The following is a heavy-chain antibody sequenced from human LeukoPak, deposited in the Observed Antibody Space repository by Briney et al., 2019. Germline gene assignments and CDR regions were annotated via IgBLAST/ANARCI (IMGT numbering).Heavy chain of an antibody. Sequence: PSETLSLTCTVSGGSISSGGYYWSWLRQHPGKGLEWIGYIYYSGSTYYNPSLKSRVTISVDTSKNQFSLKLSSVTAADTAVYYCARGVRGDAFDIWGQGTMVTVSS. CDR1: GGSISSGGYY. V-gene: IGHV4-31*03. CDR2: IYYSGST. J-gene: IGHJ3*02. CDR3: ARGVRGDAFDI.